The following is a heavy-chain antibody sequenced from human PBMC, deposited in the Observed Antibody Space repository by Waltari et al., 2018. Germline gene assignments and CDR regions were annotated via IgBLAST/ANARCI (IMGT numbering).Heavy chain of an antibody. CDR3: ARGGGGLAAPFY. CDR2: INHSGST. J-gene: IGHJ4*02. CDR1: GGSFSGYY. D-gene: IGHD6-6*01. Sequence: QVQLQQWGAGLLKPSETLSLTCAVYGGSFSGYYWSWIRQPPGKGREWIGEINHSGSTNYNPSLKSRVTISVDTSKNQFSLKLSSVTAADTAVYYCARGGGGLAAPFYWGQGTLVTVSS. V-gene: IGHV4-34*01.